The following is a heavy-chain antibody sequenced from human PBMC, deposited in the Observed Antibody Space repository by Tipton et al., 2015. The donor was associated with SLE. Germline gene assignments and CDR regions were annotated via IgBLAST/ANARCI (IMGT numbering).Heavy chain of an antibody. V-gene: IGHV4-39*07. D-gene: IGHD2-2*01. CDR2: INHSGST. Sequence: TLSLTCTVSGGSISSKSYYWGWIRQPPGKGLEWIGEINHSGSTNYNPSLKSRVTISVDTSKNQFSLKLSSVTAADTAVYYCGSTGRGYTSYGYWGQGTLVTVSS. J-gene: IGHJ4*02. CDR3: GSTGRGYTSYGY. CDR1: GGSISSKSYY.